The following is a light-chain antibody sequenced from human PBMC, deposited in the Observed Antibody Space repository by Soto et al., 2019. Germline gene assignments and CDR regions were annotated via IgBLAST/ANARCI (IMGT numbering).Light chain of an antibody. CDR2: DVS. V-gene: IGLV2-8*01. CDR3: SSYAGTNIPVV. CDR1: SSDVGGYNF. Sequence: VLTQPPSASGSPGQSVTISCTGSSSDVGGYNFVSWYQQHPGKAPKLMIYDVSERPSGVPDRFSGSKSGNTASLTVSGLQADDEADYYCSSYAGTNIPVVFGGGTKVTVL. J-gene: IGLJ2*01.